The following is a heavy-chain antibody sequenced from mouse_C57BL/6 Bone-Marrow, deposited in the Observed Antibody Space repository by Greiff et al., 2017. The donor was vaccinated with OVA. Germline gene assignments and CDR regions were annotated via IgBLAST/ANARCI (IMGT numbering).Heavy chain of an antibody. CDR3: ARRDYGSCPDV. V-gene: IGHV1-81*01. Sequence: QVQLQQSGAELARPGASVKLSCKASGYTFTSYGISWVKQRTGQGLEWIGEIYPRSGNTYYNEKFKGKATLTADKSSSTAYLELRSLTSEDAAVYFCARRDYGSCPDVWGTGTTVTVSS. D-gene: IGHD1-1*01. CDR2: IYPRSGNT. CDR1: GYTFTSYG. J-gene: IGHJ1*03.